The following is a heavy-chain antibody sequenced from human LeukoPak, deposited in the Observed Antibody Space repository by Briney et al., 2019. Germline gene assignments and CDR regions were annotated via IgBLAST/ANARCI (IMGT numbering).Heavy chain of an antibody. V-gene: IGHV3-21*04. J-gene: IGHJ4*02. CDR1: GFTFSSYS. CDR2: ISSSSSYI. Sequence: GGSLRLSCAASGFTFSSYSMNWVRQAPGKGLEWVSSISSSSSYIYYADSVKGRFTISRDNAKNSLYLQMNSLRAEDTALYYCAKDGSSGWSGFDYWGQGTLVTVSS. CDR3: AKDGSSGWSGFDY. D-gene: IGHD6-13*01.